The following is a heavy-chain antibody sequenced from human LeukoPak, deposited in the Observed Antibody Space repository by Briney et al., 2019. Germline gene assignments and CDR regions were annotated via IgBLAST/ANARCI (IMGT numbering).Heavy chain of an antibody. D-gene: IGHD5-18*01. CDR2: IYYSGST. V-gene: IGHV4-39*01. CDR1: GGSISSSSYY. Sequence: SETLSLTCTVSGGSISSSSYYWGWIRQPPEKGLEWIGSIYYSGSTYYNPSLKSRVTISVDTSKNQFSLKLSSVTAADTAVYYCARLSRGYSYGYGFDYWGQGTLVTVSS. CDR3: ARLSRGYSYGYGFDY. J-gene: IGHJ4*02.